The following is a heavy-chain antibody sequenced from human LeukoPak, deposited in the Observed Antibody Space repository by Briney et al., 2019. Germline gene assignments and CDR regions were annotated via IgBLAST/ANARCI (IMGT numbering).Heavy chain of an antibody. CDR2: IYYSGST. CDR1: GGSISSSSYY. Sequence: PSETLSLTCTVSGGSISSSSYYWGWIRQPPGKGLEWIGSIYYSGSTYYNPSLKSRVTISVDTSKNQFSLKLSSVTAADTAVYYRARHQGWFDPWGQGTLVTVSS. CDR3: ARHQGWFDP. V-gene: IGHV4-39*01. J-gene: IGHJ5*02.